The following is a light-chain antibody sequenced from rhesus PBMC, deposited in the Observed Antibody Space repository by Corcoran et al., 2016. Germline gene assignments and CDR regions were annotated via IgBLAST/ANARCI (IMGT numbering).Light chain of an antibody. J-gene: IGKJ4*01. CDR1: QGISSY. CDR3: QQRNSYPRT. V-gene: IGKV1-38*01. Sequence: DIQLTQSPSSLSASVGDRVTITCRASQGISSYLAWYQQTPGKAPNLLIYDASNLQSGVPSRFSGSGSGTDFTLTISSLQPEDFAVYYCQQRNSYPRTFGGGTKVEIK. CDR2: DAS.